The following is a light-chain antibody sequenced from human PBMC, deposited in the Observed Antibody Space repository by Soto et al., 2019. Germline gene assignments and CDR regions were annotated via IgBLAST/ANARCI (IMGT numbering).Light chain of an antibody. V-gene: IGKV3-11*01. J-gene: IGKJ4*01. CDR2: DAS. CDR3: QQRSDWPST. Sequence: EIVLTQSPATLSLSPGERATLSCRASQSVSSYLVWYQQKPGQVPRLLIYDASNRATGIPARFGGSGSGTAFTLSLSGLEPEDSEVYYCQQRSDWPSTFGGGTKVEIK. CDR1: QSVSSY.